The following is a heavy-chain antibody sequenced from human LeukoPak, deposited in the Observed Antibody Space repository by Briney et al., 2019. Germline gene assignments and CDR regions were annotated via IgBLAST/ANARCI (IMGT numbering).Heavy chain of an antibody. V-gene: IGHV3-23*01. J-gene: IGHJ4*02. D-gene: IGHD4-17*01. Sequence: GGSLRLSCAASGFTFSSYAMSWVRQAPGKGLEWVSAISGSGGSIYYADSVKGRFTISRDNSKNTLYLQMNSLRAEDTAVYYCAKDRLRYGDGDFDYWGQGTLVTVSS. CDR2: ISGSGGSI. CDR3: AKDRLRYGDGDFDY. CDR1: GFTFSSYA.